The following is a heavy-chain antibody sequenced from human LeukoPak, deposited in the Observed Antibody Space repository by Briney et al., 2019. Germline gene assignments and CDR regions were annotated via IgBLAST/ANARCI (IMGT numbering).Heavy chain of an antibody. D-gene: IGHD6-13*01. CDR3: ARVRGQQLPFDY. CDR1: GGSISSSSYY. V-gene: IGHV4-39*07. J-gene: IGHJ4*02. Sequence: SETLSLTCTVSGGSISSSSYYWGWIRQPPGKGLEWIGSIYYSGSTNYNPSLKSRVTISVDTSKNQFSLKLSSVTAADTAVYYCARVRGQQLPFDYWGQGTLVTVSS. CDR2: IYYSGST.